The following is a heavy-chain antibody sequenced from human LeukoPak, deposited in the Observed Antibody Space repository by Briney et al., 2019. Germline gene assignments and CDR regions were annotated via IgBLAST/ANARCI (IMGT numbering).Heavy chain of an antibody. Sequence: SETLSLTCTVSGGSISSSSYYWGWIRQPPGKGLEWIGSIYYSGSTYYNPSLKSRVTISVDTSKNQFSLKLSSVAAADTAVYYCARVIWGDYGDYVYYFDYWGQGTLVTVSS. CDR3: ARVIWGDYGDYVYYFDY. CDR2: IYYSGST. CDR1: GGSISSSSYY. V-gene: IGHV4-39*01. D-gene: IGHD4-17*01. J-gene: IGHJ4*02.